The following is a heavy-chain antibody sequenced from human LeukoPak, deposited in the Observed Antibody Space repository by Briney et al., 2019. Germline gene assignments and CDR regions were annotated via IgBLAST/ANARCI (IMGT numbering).Heavy chain of an antibody. V-gene: IGHV4-59*12. CDR2: IYYSGST. J-gene: IGHJ4*02. D-gene: IGHD3-22*01. Sequence: SSETLSLTCTVSGGSISPYYWSWIRQPPGKGLEWIGYIYYSGSTNYNPSLKSRVTISVDTSKNQFSLKLSSVTAADTAVYYCARDKYYYDSSGSIRFDYWGQGTLVTASS. CDR1: GGSISPYY. CDR3: ARDKYYYDSSGSIRFDY.